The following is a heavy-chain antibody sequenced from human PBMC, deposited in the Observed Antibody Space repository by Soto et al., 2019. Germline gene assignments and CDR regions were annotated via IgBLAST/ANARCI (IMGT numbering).Heavy chain of an antibody. Sequence: GGSLRLFCAASGFTFSTYSMNWVRQAPGKGLEWVSYISSSSTYIYYADSVKGRFTISRDNAKNSLYLQMNSLRAEDTAVYYCLIAVAGSFAPDYWGQGTLVTVSS. J-gene: IGHJ4*02. CDR2: ISSSSTYI. CDR1: GFTFSTYS. CDR3: LIAVAGSFAPDY. V-gene: IGHV3-21*01. D-gene: IGHD6-19*01.